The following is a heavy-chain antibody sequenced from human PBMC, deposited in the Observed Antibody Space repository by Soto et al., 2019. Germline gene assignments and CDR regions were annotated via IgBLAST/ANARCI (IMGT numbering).Heavy chain of an antibody. J-gene: IGHJ4*02. Sequence: QDQLVQSGAEVKEPGASVRISCTASGFRCTSYGSTWVRQAPGQEREWLGWVSAYNGTTNYAQKLQDGVTMTTDNYTNKAYMELRSMVSDDKANYYCARTLWLDQDRLERQDFDYWGQGARVTVSS. V-gene: IGHV1-18*01. CDR3: ARTLWLDQDRLERQDFDY. CDR2: VSAYNGTT. CDR1: GFRCTSYG. D-gene: IGHD6-19*01.